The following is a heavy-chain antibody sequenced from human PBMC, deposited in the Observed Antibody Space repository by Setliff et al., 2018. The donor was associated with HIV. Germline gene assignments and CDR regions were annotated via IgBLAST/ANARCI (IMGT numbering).Heavy chain of an antibody. CDR2: INSDGSIT. D-gene: IGHD2-8*01. Sequence: WMYWVRQVPGKGLVWVSRINSDGSITDYADSVKGRFTISRDNAKNTLYMQMNSLRAEDTAVYYCARPYTVWVYGMDLWGQGTTVTVSS. CDR3: ARPYTVWVYGMDL. CDR1: W. V-gene: IGHV3-74*01. J-gene: IGHJ6*02.